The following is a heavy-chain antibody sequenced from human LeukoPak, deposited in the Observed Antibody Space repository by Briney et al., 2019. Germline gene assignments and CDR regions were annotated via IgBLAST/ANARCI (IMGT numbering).Heavy chain of an antibody. Sequence: SETLSLTCAVSGGSFSGHYWNWIRQPPGKGLEWIGEINHGGSTNYNPSLKSRVTISVDTSQNQFSLRLSSVTAADTAVYYCARVPDYYDSSGYYGGYFDYWGQGTLVTVSS. J-gene: IGHJ4*02. V-gene: IGHV4-34*01. D-gene: IGHD3-22*01. CDR3: ARVPDYYDSSGYYGGYFDY. CDR2: INHGGST. CDR1: GGSFSGHY.